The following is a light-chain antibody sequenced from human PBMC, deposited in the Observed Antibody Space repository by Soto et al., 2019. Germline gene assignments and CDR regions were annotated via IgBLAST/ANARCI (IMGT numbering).Light chain of an antibody. CDR2: GAS. V-gene: IGKV3-15*01. Sequence: EIVMTRSPATLSVSPGEKATLYSRTSQDFSTNLAWYQQKLGQAPRLLIYGASTRATGISARFSGSGSGTEFTFTFSSLQSEDFAVYYCQQYDNWLRTFGQGTKVDIK. J-gene: IGKJ1*01. CDR3: QQYDNWLRT. CDR1: QDFSTN.